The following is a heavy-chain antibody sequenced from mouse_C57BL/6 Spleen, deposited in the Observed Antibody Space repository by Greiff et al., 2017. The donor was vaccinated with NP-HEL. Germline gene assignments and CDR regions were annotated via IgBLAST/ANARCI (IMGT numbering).Heavy chain of an antibody. Sequence: VQLQQPGAELVMPGASVKLSCKASGYTFTSYWMHWVKQRPGQGLEWIGEIDPSDSYTNYNQKFKGKSTLTVDKSSSTAYMQLSSLTSEDSAVYYCARNDYDGFAYWGQGTLVTVSA. CDR2: IDPSDSYT. CDR1: GYTFTSYW. CDR3: ARNDYDGFAY. J-gene: IGHJ3*01. V-gene: IGHV1-69*01. D-gene: IGHD2-4*01.